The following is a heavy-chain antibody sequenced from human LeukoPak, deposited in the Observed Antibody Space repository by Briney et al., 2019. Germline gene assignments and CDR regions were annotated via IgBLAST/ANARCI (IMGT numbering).Heavy chain of an antibody. CDR3: ARDFLQQWLGPFDY. CDR1: GYTFTSYA. D-gene: IGHD6-19*01. J-gene: IGHJ4*02. CDR2: INPNSGGT. V-gene: IGHV1-2*02. Sequence: GASVKVSCKASGYTFTSYAMNWVRQAPGQGLEWMGWINPNSGGTNYAQKFQGRVTMTRDTSISTAYMELSRLRSDDTAVYYCARDFLQQWLGPFDYWGQGTLVTVSS.